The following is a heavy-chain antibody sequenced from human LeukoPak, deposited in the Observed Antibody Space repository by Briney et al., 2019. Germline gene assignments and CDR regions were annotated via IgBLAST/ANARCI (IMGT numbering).Heavy chain of an antibody. Sequence: ASVKVSCKASGYTFTGYYMHWVRQAHGQGLEWMGWINPNSGGTNYAQKFQGRVTMTRDTSISTAYMELSRLRSDDTAVYYCAREGRGCSSTSCYQDYWGQGTLVTVSS. CDR1: GYTFTGYY. CDR3: AREGRGCSSTSCYQDY. CDR2: INPNSGGT. V-gene: IGHV1-2*02. D-gene: IGHD2-2*01. J-gene: IGHJ4*02.